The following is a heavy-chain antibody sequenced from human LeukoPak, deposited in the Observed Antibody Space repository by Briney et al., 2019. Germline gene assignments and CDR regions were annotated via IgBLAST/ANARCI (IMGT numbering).Heavy chain of an antibody. Sequence: SVKVSCKASGGTFSSYAISWVRQAPGQGLEWMGRIIPILGIANYAQKFQGRVTITADKSTSTAYMELSSLRSEDTAVYYCARSRAGGGSYFSFLFDPWGQGTLVTVSS. D-gene: IGHD3-10*01. CDR1: GGTFSSYA. V-gene: IGHV1-69*04. CDR2: IIPILGIA. J-gene: IGHJ5*02. CDR3: ARSRAGGGSYFSFLFDP.